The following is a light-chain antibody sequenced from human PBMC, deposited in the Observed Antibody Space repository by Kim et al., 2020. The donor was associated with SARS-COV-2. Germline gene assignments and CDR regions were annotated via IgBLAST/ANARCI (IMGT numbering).Light chain of an antibody. CDR3: QQYYTAALT. V-gene: IGKV4-1*01. J-gene: IGKJ4*01. CDR2: WAS. CDR1: QSVLYSSNNKNY. Sequence: ATINCRSLQSVLYSSNNKNYLAWYQQKPGQPPQLLISWASTRESGVPGRFSGSGSGTDFTLTISSLQAEDVAVYYCQQYYTAALTFGGGTKVDIK.